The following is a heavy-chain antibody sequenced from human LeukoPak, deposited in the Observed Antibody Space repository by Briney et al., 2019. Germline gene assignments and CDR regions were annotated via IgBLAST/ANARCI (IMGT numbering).Heavy chain of an antibody. CDR1: GDSISSFY. V-gene: IGHV4-59*01. CDR2: IYYSGST. Sequence: SETLSLTCTVSGDSISSFYWSWIWQPAGKGLEWIGYIYYSGSTNYNPSLKSRVTISVDTSKNQFSLKLSSVTAADTAVYYCARAPYGSGSYYSSWGQGTLVTVSS. D-gene: IGHD3-10*01. J-gene: IGHJ4*02. CDR3: ARAPYGSGSYYSS.